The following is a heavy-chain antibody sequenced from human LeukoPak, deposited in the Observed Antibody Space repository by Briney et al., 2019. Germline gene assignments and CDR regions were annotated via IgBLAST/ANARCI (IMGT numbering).Heavy chain of an antibody. CDR3: ARFTAAAGTPLDY. Sequence: SIYYADSVKGRFTISRDNAKNSLYLQMNSLRAEDTAVYYCARFTAAAGTPLDYWGQGTLVTVSS. D-gene: IGHD6-13*01. CDR2: SI. V-gene: IGHV3-48*01. J-gene: IGHJ4*02.